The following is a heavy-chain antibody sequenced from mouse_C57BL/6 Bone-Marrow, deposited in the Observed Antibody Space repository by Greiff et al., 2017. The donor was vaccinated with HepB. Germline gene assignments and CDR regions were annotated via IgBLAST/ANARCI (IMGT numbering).Heavy chain of an antibody. CDR3: TRWNPTVFAY. V-gene: IGHV1-15*01. J-gene: IGHJ3*01. D-gene: IGHD1-1*01. CDR1: GYTFTDYE. CDR2: IDPETGGT. Sequence: VQLQQSGAELVRPGASVTLSCKASGYTFTDYEMHWVKQTPVHGLEWIGAIDPETGGTAYNQKFKGKAILTADKSSSTAYMELRSLTSEDSAVYYCTRWNPTVFAYWGQGTLVTVSA.